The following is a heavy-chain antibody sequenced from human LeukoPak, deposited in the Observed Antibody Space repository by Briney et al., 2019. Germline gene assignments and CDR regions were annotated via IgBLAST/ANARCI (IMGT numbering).Heavy chain of an antibody. Sequence: GRSLRLSCAASGFTFDDYAMHWVRQAPGKGLEWVSGISWNSVSIGYADSVKGRFTISRDNAKNSLYLQMNRLRAEDTALYYCAKDISYYDSSGYYGVDYWGQGTLVTVSS. D-gene: IGHD3-22*01. CDR1: GFTFDDYA. J-gene: IGHJ4*02. CDR2: ISWNSVSI. V-gene: IGHV3-9*01. CDR3: AKDISYYDSSGYYGVDY.